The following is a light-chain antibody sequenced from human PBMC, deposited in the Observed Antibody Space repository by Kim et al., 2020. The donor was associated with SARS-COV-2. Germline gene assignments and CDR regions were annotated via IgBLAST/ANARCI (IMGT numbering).Light chain of an antibody. V-gene: IGLV7-43*01. CDR3: LLYYGGARV. CDR2: STS. Sequence: PGGTVTLTCASSTGAVTSGYYPNWFQQKPGQAPRALIYSTSNKHPWTPARFSGSLLGGKAALTLSGVQPEDEAEYYCLLYYGGARVFGGGTQLTVL. J-gene: IGLJ2*01. CDR1: TGAVTSGYY.